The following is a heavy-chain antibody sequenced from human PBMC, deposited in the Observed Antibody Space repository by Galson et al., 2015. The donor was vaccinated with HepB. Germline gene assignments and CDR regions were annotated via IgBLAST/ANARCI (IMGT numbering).Heavy chain of an antibody. J-gene: IGHJ2*01. V-gene: IGHV3-9*01. D-gene: IGHD2-21*01. CDR2: INWNSGSI. Sequence: SLRLSCAASGFTFDDYAMHWVRQAPGKGLEWVSGINWNSGSIGYADSVKGRFTISRDNTKRSLYLQMDTLRTEDTALYFCARDGGSETCGGACALGGYWYFDLWGRGTTVTVSS. CDR1: GFTFDDYA. CDR3: ARDGGSETCGGACALGGYWYFDL.